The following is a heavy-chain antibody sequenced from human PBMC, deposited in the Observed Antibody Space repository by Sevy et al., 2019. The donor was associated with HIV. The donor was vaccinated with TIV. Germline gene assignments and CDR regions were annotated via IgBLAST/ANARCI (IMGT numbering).Heavy chain of an antibody. Sequence: ASVKVSCKTTGYIFSDYNMHWVRPAPGQGLEWMALINPNSGVTIYAHNFRGRVSVTRDTSMSTAYMELSGLTSDETAVYYCVREDINAPRTLLSFDIWGQGTMVTVSS. CDR2: INPNSGVT. J-gene: IGHJ3*02. CDR1: GYIFSDYN. V-gene: IGHV1-2*06. D-gene: IGHD3-3*01. CDR3: VREDINAPRTLLSFDI.